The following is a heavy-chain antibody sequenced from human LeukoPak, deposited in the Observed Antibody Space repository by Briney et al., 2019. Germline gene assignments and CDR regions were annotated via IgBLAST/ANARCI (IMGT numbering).Heavy chain of an antibody. CDR2: INTDGSST. J-gene: IGHJ4*02. D-gene: IGHD6-13*01. CDR1: GFTFSSYW. V-gene: IGHV3-74*01. Sequence: GGSLRLSCAASGFTFSSYWMHWVRQAPGKGLVWVSRINTDGSSTSYADSVKGRFTVSRDNAENSLYLQMNSLRAEDTALYYCARERQQLRYFDYWGQGTLVTVSS. CDR3: ARERQQLRYFDY.